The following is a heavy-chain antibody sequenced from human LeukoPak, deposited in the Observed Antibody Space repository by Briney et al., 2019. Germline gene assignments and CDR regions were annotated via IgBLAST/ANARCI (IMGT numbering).Heavy chain of an antibody. D-gene: IGHD3-22*01. V-gene: IGHV3-21*01. CDR2: ISSSSYI. Sequence: GGSLRLSCAASGFTFSSYSMNWVRQAPGKGLEWVSSISSSSYIYYADSGKGRFTISRDNAKNSLYLQMNSLRAEDTAVYYCARDPPRYYYDSSGYAYWGQGTLVTVSS. J-gene: IGHJ4*02. CDR1: GFTFSSYS. CDR3: ARDPPRYYYDSSGYAY.